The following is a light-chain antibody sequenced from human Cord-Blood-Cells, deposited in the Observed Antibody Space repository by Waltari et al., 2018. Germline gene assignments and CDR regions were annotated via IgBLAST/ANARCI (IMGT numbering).Light chain of an antibody. Sequence: QSALTQPASVSGSPGQSITISCTGTSSDVGSYNLVSWYQQHPGKAPKLMIYEGSKRPSGVSKRVSGSKSSNTASLTISGLQAEDEADYYCCSYAGSSTLGVFVGGTKLTVL. CDR2: EGS. CDR3: CSYAGSSTLGV. J-gene: IGLJ2*01. CDR1: SSDVGSYNL. V-gene: IGLV2-23*01.